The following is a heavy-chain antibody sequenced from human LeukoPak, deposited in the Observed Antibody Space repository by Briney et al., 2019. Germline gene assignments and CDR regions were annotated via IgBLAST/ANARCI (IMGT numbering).Heavy chain of an antibody. CDR2: IIPILGIA. CDR3: ARARQYGDSDY. J-gene: IGHJ4*02. CDR1: GGTFSSYA. Sequence: ASVRVSCKASGGTFSSYAISWVRQAPGQGLEWMGRIIPILGIANYAQKFQGRVTITADKSTSTAYMELSSLRSEDTAVYYCARARQYGDSDYWGQGTLVTVSS. V-gene: IGHV1-69*04. D-gene: IGHD4-17*01.